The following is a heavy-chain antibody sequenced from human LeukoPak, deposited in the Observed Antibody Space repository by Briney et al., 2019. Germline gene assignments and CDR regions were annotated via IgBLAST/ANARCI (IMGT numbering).Heavy chain of an antibody. CDR1: GSSISSGGYS. J-gene: IGHJ4*02. V-gene: IGHV4-30-2*01. CDR2: IYHSGST. D-gene: IGHD6-13*01. CDR3: ASLNARYSSSSDY. Sequence: PSETLSLTCAVSGSSISSGGYSWSWIRQPPGKGLEWIGYIYHSGSTYYNPSLKSRVTISVDRSKNQFSLKLSSVTAADTAVYYCASLNARYSSSSDYWGQGTLVTVSS.